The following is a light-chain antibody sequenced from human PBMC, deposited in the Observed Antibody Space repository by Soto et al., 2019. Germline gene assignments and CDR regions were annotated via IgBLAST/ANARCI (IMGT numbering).Light chain of an antibody. V-gene: IGKV3-15*01. Sequence: EVILTQSPATLSVSPGERATLSFRASESISSNLAWYQQKPGQTPRLLLYGASTRATGIPARFSGSGSGTEFTLSISSLQSEDFAVYYCQQYGSSITFGQGTRLEIK. J-gene: IGKJ5*01. CDR3: QQYGSSIT. CDR2: GAS. CDR1: ESISSN.